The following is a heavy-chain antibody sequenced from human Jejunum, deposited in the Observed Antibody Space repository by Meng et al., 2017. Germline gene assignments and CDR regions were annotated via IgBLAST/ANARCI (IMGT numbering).Heavy chain of an antibody. Sequence: GGLLRPSCAAPGSTFSNLWMTWVRQAPGKGLEWFGRIKSNVEGGTADYGAPVKGRFTISRDDSKNSLYLQMNSLKAEDTASYFCTTDLPYSWGGVITTWGQGTRVTVSS. J-gene: IGHJ5*02. V-gene: IGHV3-15*01. D-gene: IGHD3-16*02. CDR1: GSTFSNLW. CDR2: IKSNVEGGTA. CDR3: TTDLPYSWGGVITT.